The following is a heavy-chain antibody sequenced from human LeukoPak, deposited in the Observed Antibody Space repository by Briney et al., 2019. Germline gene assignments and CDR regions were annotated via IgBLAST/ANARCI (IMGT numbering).Heavy chain of an antibody. V-gene: IGHV1-24*01. CDR1: GYTLSELS. CDR3: AAHLGYSLMDV. J-gene: IGHJ6*02. D-gene: IGHD3-22*01. Sequence: ASVKVSCKVSGYTLSELSMHWVRQAPGVGLEWMGGFNLDDGETIYAQKFQGRVTMTQDRSTDTLYMELSSLRSEDTALYYCAAHLGYSLMDVWGQGTTVAVSS. CDR2: FNLDDGET.